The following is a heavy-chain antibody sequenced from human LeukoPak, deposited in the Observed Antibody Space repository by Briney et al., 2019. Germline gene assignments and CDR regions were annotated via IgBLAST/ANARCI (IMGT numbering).Heavy chain of an antibody. J-gene: IGHJ4*02. CDR3: ARDSSGSLDY. V-gene: IGHV3-43*01. CDR1: GFSFRGYT. Sequence: GGSLRLSCAASGFSFRGYTMHWVRQAPGKGLEWVSLISWNGYSTSYGASVEGRFTISRDNDKGALNLQMSSLRTEDTAFYYCARDSSGSLDYWGQGTLVTVSS. D-gene: IGHD1-26*01. CDR2: ISWNGYST.